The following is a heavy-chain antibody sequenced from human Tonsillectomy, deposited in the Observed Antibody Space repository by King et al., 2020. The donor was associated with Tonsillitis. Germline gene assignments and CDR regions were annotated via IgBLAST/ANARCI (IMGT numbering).Heavy chain of an antibody. Sequence: VQLQESGPGLVKPSETLSLTCTVSGGSISGYYWTWIRQPPGKGLEWVGYISYSGSTNYNPSLKSRVTMSVDTSKNQFSVNLNSVTAADTAVYYCARVGSTAAAGTCDYWGQGTLVTVSS. V-gene: IGHV4-59*01. CDR2: ISYSGST. CDR1: GGSISGYY. CDR3: ARVGSTAAAGTCDY. D-gene: IGHD6-13*01. J-gene: IGHJ4*02.